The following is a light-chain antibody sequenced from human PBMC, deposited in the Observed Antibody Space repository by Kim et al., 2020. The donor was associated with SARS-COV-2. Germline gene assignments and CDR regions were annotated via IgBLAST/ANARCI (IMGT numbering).Light chain of an antibody. CDR1: PNVGSN. Sequence: VLQWERASLSSRGCPNVGSNLAMCQQKPVQAPGRLIYDASTRATGIPARFRSSGSGAEFTLAFSSLQSEDVAVYYCQQYNNCAPYTVSQGTMLEI. J-gene: IGKJ2*01. V-gene: IGKV3-15*01. CDR3: QQYNNCAPYT. CDR2: DAS.